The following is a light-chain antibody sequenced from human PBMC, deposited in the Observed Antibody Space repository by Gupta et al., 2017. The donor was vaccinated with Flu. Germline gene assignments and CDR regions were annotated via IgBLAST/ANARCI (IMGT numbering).Light chain of an antibody. CDR2: DAS. Sequence: DIQMTQSPSSLSASVGDRVTITCQASQDISNYLNWYQQKPEKAPKLLVYDASTLETGVPSRFSGSGSGTDFTFTISSLQPEDIATYYCQQYDNLPLYTFGQGTKLEI. CDR1: QDISNY. V-gene: IGKV1-33*01. J-gene: IGKJ2*01. CDR3: QQYDNLPLYT.